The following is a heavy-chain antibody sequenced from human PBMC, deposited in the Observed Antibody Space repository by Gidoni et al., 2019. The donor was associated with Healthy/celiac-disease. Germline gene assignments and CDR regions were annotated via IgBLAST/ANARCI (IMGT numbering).Heavy chain of an antibody. CDR2: INPNSGGT. CDR1: GSTFTGYY. CDR3: AVPDCSGGSCYNQADAFDI. Sequence: QVQLVQSGAEVKKPGASVTVSCKASGSTFTGYYMHWVRQAPGQGLEWMGWINPNSGGTTYAQKFQGRVTMTRDTSISTAYMELSRLRSDDTAVYYCAVPDCSGGSCYNQADAFDIWGQGTMVTVSS. V-gene: IGHV1-2*02. J-gene: IGHJ3*02. D-gene: IGHD2-15*01.